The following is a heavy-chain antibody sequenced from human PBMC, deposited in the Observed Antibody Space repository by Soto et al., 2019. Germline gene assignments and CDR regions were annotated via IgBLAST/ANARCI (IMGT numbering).Heavy chain of an antibody. J-gene: IGHJ4*02. V-gene: IGHV4-34*01. CDR3: ARGRDGGAAN. CDR2: INPSGST. CDR1: GGSFSGYY. D-gene: IGHD4-17*01. Sequence: QVQLQQWGAGLLKPSETLSLTCAVYGGSFSGYYWSWIRQPPGKGLKWIGEINPSGSTNCTPSLKSRVTMSGDTPKNQFSLKLTSVTAADTAVYFCARGRDGGAANWGQGTLVTVSS.